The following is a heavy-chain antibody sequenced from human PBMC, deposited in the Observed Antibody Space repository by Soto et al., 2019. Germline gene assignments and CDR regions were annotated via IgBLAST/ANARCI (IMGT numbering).Heavy chain of an antibody. Sequence: GSAVKVCCKASGYIFTTYHLHWVRQAPGQGLEWMGVINPSTGSTTYAQKFQGRVTVTRDTSTNTVYVELSSLTSDDAAVYYCAGWSSSGYIDYWG. D-gene: IGHD6-19*01. CDR2: INPSTGST. CDR3: AGWSSSGYIDY. CDR1: GYIFTTYH. J-gene: IGHJ4*03. V-gene: IGHV1-46*01.